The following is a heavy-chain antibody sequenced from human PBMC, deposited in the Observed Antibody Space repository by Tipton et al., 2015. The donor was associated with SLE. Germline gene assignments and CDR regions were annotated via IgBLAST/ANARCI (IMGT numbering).Heavy chain of an antibody. D-gene: IGHD3-22*01. Sequence: TLSLTCTVSGGSFSGYYWSWIRQPPGKGLEWIGEINHSGSTNYNPSLKSRVTISVDTSKNQFSLKLSSVTAADTAVYYCAEGSDYYDSSGYYPGAFDIWGQGTMVTVSS. CDR3: AEGSDYYDSSGYYPGAFDI. J-gene: IGHJ3*02. CDR1: GGSFSGYY. V-gene: IGHV4-34*01. CDR2: INHSGST.